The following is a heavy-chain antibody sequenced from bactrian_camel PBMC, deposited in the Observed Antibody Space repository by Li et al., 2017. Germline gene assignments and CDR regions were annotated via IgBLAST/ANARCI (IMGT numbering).Heavy chain of an antibody. Sequence: DVQLVESGGGLVQPGGSLMLSCAASGFTFDTSTMNWIRQAPGKELEWVSSIGSPGHLTYYDDAVRGRFTIYEDDYTSVDADTINTVHLQMNSLKPEDTAMYYCVANCILLDKWYATEWGQGTQVTVS. D-gene: IGHD6*01. CDR1: GFTFDTST. J-gene: IGHJ4*01. CDR3: VANCILLDKWYATE. V-gene: IGHV3S36*01. CDR2: IGSPGHLT.